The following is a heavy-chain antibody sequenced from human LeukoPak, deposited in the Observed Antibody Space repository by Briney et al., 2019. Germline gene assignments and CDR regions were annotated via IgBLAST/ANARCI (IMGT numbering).Heavy chain of an antibody. V-gene: IGHV4-59*08. CDR2: IYYSGSA. D-gene: IGHD1-20*01. J-gene: IGHJ3*02. CDR3: ARLTDDAFDI. Sequence: SETLSLTCTVSGGSISSHYWSWIRQPPGKGLEWIGYIYYSGSANYNPSLKSRVTISVDTSKNQFSLKLSSVTAADTAVYYCARLTDDAFDIWGQGTMVTVSS. CDR1: GGSISSHY.